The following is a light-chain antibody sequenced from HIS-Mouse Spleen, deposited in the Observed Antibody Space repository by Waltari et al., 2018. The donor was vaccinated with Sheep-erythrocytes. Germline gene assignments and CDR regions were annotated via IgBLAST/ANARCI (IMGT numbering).Light chain of an antibody. V-gene: IGLV2-23*01. CDR2: EGS. Sequence: QSALTQPASVSGSPGQSITISCPGTSSDVGSYNLVSWYQQHPGKAPKLMIYEGSKRPSGVSNRFSGSKSGNTASLTISGLQAEDEADYYCSSYAGSNNWVFGGGTKLTVL. CDR3: SSYAGSNNWV. J-gene: IGLJ3*02. CDR1: SSDVGSYNL.